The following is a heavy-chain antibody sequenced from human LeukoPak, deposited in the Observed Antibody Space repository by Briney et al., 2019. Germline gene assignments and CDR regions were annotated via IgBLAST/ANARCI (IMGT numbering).Heavy chain of an antibody. CDR3: VKDLVLGGGVDY. J-gene: IGHJ4*02. CDR1: GFTFSSYA. CDR2: ISGSGGST. D-gene: IGHD3-10*01. Sequence: PGGSLRLSCAASGFTFSSYAMSWVRQAPGKGLEWVSAISGSGGSTYYADSVKGRFTISRDNSKNTLYLQMSSLRAEDTAVYYCVKDLVLGGGVDYWGQGTLVTVSS. V-gene: IGHV3-23*01.